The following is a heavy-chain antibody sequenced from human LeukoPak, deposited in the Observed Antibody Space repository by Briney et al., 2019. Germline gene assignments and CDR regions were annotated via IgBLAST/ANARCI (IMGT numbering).Heavy chain of an antibody. D-gene: IGHD3-3*01. CDR2: INPNSSGT. CDR1: GYTFTDYH. V-gene: IGHV1-2*02. Sequence: ASVKVCCNASGYTFTDYHMHWLRQAPGQGLDWMGWINPNSSGTNYAQKFQGRLTMTRYTSISTAYMELSRLRSDDTAVYYCARNIRPRVESFDYWGQGTLVSVSS. CDR3: ARNIRPRVESFDY. J-gene: IGHJ4*02.